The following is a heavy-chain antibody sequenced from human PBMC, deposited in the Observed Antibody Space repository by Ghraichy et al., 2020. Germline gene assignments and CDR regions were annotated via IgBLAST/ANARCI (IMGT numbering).Heavy chain of an antibody. D-gene: IGHD6-13*01. V-gene: IGHV4-59*01. CDR2: IHYSGST. CDR1: GGSISTYF. Sequence: GSLRLSCTVSGGSISTYFWSWVRQPPGKGLEWIGSIHYSGSTNYNPSLKSRVIISVETSKNQFSLRLTSVTAADTAVYFCASQQLPRLYYGMDVWGQGTTVTVSS. J-gene: IGHJ6*02. CDR3: ASQQLPRLYYGMDV.